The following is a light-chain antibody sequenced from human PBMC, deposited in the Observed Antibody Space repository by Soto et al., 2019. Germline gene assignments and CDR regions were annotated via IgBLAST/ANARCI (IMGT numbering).Light chain of an antibody. CDR2: DVS. J-gene: IGLJ1*01. CDR3: CSYAGTYPYV. Sequence: QSVLTQPRSVSGSPEQSVTISCTGTNSDVGGYDYVSWYQQHPGKAPKLMIYDVSKRPSGVPDRFSGSKSGNTASLTISGLQAEDEADYYCCSYAGTYPYVFGTGTKVT. V-gene: IGLV2-11*01. CDR1: NSDVGGYDY.